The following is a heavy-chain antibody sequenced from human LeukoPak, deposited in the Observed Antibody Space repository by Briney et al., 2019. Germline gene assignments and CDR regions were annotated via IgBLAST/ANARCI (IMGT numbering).Heavy chain of an antibody. CDR3: AKSRERVTPRTQSDY. J-gene: IGHJ4*02. V-gene: IGHV3-23*01. CDR2: ISGSGGST. Sequence: GGSLRLSCAASGFTFSSYAMSWVRQAPGKGLEWVSAISGSGGSTYYADPVKGRFTISRDNSKNTLYLQMNSLRAEDTAVYYCAKSRERVTPRTQSDYWGQGTLVTVSS. CDR1: GFTFSSYA. D-gene: IGHD2-21*02.